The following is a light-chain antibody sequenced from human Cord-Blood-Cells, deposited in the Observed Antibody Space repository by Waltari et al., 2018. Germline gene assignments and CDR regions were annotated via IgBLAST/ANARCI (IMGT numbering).Light chain of an antibody. J-gene: IGKJ2*01. CDR1: QSVSSY. Sequence: IVLTQSPATLSLSPGESATLSCRASQSVSSYLAWYQQKPGQAPRLLIYDASNRATGIPARFSGSGSGTDFTLTISSLEPEGFAVYYCQQRSNWPPAFGQGTKLEIK. V-gene: IGKV3-11*01. CDR3: QQRSNWPPA. CDR2: DAS.